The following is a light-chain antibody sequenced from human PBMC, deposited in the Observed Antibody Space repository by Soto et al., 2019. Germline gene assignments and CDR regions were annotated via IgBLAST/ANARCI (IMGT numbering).Light chain of an antibody. CDR3: QQYSSYPP. V-gene: IGKV1-8*01. CDR2: AAF. CDR1: QGINNY. Sequence: RVSLSAAALSASVGDRVTITCRASQGINNYLAWYQQKPGKAPKLLIYAAFTLQSGVPSRFSGSGSGTDFTLTISCLQSEAFATDYCQQYSSYPPFGQGTKLDI. J-gene: IGKJ1*01.